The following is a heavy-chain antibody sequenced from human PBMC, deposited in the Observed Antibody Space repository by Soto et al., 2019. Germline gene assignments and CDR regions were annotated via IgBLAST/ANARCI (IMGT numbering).Heavy chain of an antibody. Sequence: QLQLQESGPGLVKPSETLSLTCSVSGGSISSRSFHWGWIRQPPGKGRECIGNIFYSGSTYYNPSLKSRVTLSVDTSKNQFSLKRSSVTAADTAVYYCATAMGGDSGGYFHHWGQGTLVTVSS. CDR2: IFYSGST. D-gene: IGHD4-17*01. V-gene: IGHV4-39*01. CDR1: GGSISSRSFH. J-gene: IGHJ1*01. CDR3: ATAMGGDSGGYFHH.